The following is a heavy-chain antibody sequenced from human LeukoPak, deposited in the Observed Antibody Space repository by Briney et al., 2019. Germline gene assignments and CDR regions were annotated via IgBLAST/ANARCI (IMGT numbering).Heavy chain of an antibody. CDR1: GFTLSDYY. V-gene: IGHV3-11*01. CDR2: ISSSGSTI. J-gene: IGHJ4*02. CDR3: AREFILWFGELSQPFDY. Sequence: GGSLRLSCAASGFTLSDYYMSWIRQAPGKGLEWVSYISSSGSTIYYADSVKGRFTISRDNAKNSLYLQMNSLRAEDTAVYYCAREFILWFGELSQPFDYWGQGTLVTVSS. D-gene: IGHD3-10*01.